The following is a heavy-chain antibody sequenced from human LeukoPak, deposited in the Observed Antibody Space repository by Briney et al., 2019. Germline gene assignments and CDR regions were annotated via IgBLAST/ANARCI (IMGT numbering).Heavy chain of an antibody. CDR1: GGSFSGYY. J-gene: IGHJ6*03. V-gene: IGHV4-34*01. D-gene: IGHD6-6*01. CDR2: INHSGST. CDR3: ARLPYSSSPYYYYMDV. Sequence: SETLSLTCAVYGGSFSGYYWSWIRQPPGKGLEWIGEINHSGSTNYNPSLKSRVTISVDTSKNQFSLKLSSVTAADTAVYYCARLPYSSSPYYYYMDVWGKGTTVTVSS.